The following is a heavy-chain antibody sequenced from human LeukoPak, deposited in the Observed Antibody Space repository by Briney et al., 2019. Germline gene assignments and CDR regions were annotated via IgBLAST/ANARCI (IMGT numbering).Heavy chain of an antibody. V-gene: IGHV3-23*01. CDR2: ISGSGGST. J-gene: IGHJ4*02. CDR3: ARVSVVVPAAPFDY. CDR1: GFTFSSYA. D-gene: IGHD2-2*01. Sequence: GGSLRLSCAASGFTFSSYAMSWVRQAPGKGLEWVAAISGSGGSTYYADSVKGRFTISRDNAKNSLYLQMNSLRAEDTAVYYCARVSVVVPAAPFDYWGQGTLVTVSS.